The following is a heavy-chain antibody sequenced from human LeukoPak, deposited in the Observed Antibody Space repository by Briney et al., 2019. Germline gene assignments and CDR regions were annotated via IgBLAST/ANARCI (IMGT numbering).Heavy chain of an antibody. Sequence: GGSLRLSCVAAGFAFSNYWMHWVRQTPGKGLVWVSRINTDGSSTNYADSVTGRVTISRDNAKNTLYLQMNSLRAEDTAVYYCARGFLHRGWGQGTLVTVSS. V-gene: IGHV3-74*01. CDR3: ARGFLHRG. D-gene: IGHD2-21*01. J-gene: IGHJ4*02. CDR1: GFAFSNYW. CDR2: INTDGSST.